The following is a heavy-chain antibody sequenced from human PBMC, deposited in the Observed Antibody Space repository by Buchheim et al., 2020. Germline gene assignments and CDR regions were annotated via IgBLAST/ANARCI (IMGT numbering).Heavy chain of an antibody. J-gene: IGHJ4*02. CDR1: GGSISSSSYY. CDR2: IYYSGST. CDR3: ARQRSTIFGVVIIRNFDY. V-gene: IGHV4-39*01. Sequence: QLQLQESGPGLVKPSETLSLTCTVSGGSISSSSYYWGWIRQPPGKGLEWIGSIYYSGSTYYNPSLKSRVTISVDTSKNQFSLKLSSVTAADTAMYYCARQRSTIFGVVIIRNFDYWGQGTL. D-gene: IGHD3-3*01.